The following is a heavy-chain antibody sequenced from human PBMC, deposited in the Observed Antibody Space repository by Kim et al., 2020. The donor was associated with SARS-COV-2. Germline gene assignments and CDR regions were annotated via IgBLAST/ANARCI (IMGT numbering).Heavy chain of an antibody. V-gene: IGHV3-21*01. CDR3: ARDCGYYYDTSGYRAEHYFGIDV. CDR2: ISGSSSYI. D-gene: IGHD3-22*01. J-gene: IGHJ6*02. Sequence: GGSLRLSCAASGLTFSSYSMNWVRQAPGKGLEWVSSISGSSSYIYYADSVKGRFTISRDNAKNSLYLQMNSLRAEDTAVYYCARDCGYYYDTSGYRAEHYFGIDVWGQGTTVTVSS. CDR1: GLTFSSYS.